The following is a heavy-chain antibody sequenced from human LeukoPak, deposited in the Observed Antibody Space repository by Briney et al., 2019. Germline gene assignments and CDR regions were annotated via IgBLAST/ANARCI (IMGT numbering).Heavy chain of an antibody. D-gene: IGHD1-26*01. CDR2: ISSSSSYI. Sequence: GGSLRLSCAASGFTFSTYTMNWVRQAPGKGLEWVSSISSSSSYIYHADSVKGRFTISRDNAKNSLSLQMNSLRVEDTAVYYCTRGSVGAAGLDHFVYWGQGTLVTVSS. J-gene: IGHJ4*02. CDR3: TRGSVGAAGLDHFVY. CDR1: GFTFSTYT. V-gene: IGHV3-21*01.